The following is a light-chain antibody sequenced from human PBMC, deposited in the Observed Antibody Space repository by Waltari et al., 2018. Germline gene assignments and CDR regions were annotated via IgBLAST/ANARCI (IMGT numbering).Light chain of an antibody. CDR2: AAS. J-gene: IGKJ1*01. Sequence: DIQMTQSPSSLSASVGDRVTITCRASQSISSYFNWYQQKPGKAPKLLFYAASSLQSGVPSRFSGSGSGTDFTLTISSLQPEDFATYYCQQSYSTLWTFGQGTKVEIK. V-gene: IGKV1-39*01. CDR3: QQSYSTLWT. CDR1: QSISSY.